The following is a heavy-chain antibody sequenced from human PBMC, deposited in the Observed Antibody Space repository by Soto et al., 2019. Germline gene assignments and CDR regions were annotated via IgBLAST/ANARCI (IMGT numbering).Heavy chain of an antibody. CDR2: IYYSGST. V-gene: IGHV4-61*01. Sequence: SETLSLTCTVSGGSVSSGSYYWSWIRQPPGKGLEWIGYIYYSGSTNYNPSLKSRVTISVDTSKNQFSLKLSSVTAADTAVYYCARARYSGYESGYYFDYWGQGTLVTVS. D-gene: IGHD5-12*01. CDR3: ARARYSGYESGYYFDY. J-gene: IGHJ4*02. CDR1: GGSVSSGSYY.